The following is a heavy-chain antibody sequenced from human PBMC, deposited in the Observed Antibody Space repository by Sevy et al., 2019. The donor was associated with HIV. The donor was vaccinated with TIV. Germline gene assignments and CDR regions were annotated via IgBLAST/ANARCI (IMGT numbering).Heavy chain of an antibody. CDR1: GFTLSSYG. J-gene: IGHJ6*02. Sequence: GGFLRLSCAASGFTLSSYGMHWVRQAPGKGFEWVAVIRYDGSNKYYADSVKGRFTISRDNSKNTLYLQMNSLRAEDTAVYYCARDRLSITISAEWGGGMDVWGQGTTVTVSS. V-gene: IGHV3-33*01. CDR2: IRYDGSNK. CDR3: ARDRLSITISAEWGGGMDV. D-gene: IGHD3-3*01.